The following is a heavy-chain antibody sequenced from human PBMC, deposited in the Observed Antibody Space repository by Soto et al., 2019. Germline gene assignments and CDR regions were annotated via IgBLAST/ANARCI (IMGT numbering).Heavy chain of an antibody. J-gene: IGHJ4*02. CDR1: GGSISRSNW. CDR2: IYHSGST. D-gene: IGHD3-22*01. CDR3: ASLDYYDSSGYYSPNY. V-gene: IGHV4-4*02. Sequence: SKTLSLTCAVSGGSISRSNWWSWVRQPPGKGLEWIGEIYHSGSTNYNPSLKSRVTISVDKSKNQFSLKLSSVTAADTAVYYCASLDYYDSSGYYSPNYWGQGTLVTVSS.